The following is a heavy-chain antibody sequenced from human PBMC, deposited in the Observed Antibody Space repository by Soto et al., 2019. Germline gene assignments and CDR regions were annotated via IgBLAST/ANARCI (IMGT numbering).Heavy chain of an antibody. Sequence: WVRQAPGQGLEWMGGIIPIFGTANYAQKFQGRVTITADESTSTAYMELSSLRSEDTAVYYCASSEYRGVWFGELLYAPRTPPHYYYGMDVWGQGTTVTVSS. CDR3: ASSEYRGVWFGELLYAPRTPPHYYYGMDV. D-gene: IGHD3-10*01. CDR2: IIPIFGTA. V-gene: IGHV1-69*01. J-gene: IGHJ6*02.